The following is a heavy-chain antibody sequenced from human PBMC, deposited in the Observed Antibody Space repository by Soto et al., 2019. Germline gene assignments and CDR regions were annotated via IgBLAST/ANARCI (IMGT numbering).Heavy chain of an antibody. Sequence: GGSLRLSCAASGFSFSSYWMSWVRQASGKGLEWVANIKQDGSEKYYVDSVKGRFTLSRDNAKNSLQLQMSSLRDEDTAIYFCARVAYGNGWIFDYWGQGILVTVSS. J-gene: IGHJ4*01. CDR3: ARVAYGNGWIFDY. V-gene: IGHV3-7*01. CDR2: IKQDGSEK. CDR1: GFSFSSYW. D-gene: IGHD6-19*01.